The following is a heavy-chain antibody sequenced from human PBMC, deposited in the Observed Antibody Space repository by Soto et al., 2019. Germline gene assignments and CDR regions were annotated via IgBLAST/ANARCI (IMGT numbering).Heavy chain of an antibody. CDR3: ARGRGIGFSSTWNIYWYYNMDV. D-gene: IGHD6-13*01. V-gene: IGHV1-69*01. CDR1: GGTFSDYA. J-gene: IGHJ6*02. CDR2: IIPMFATT. Sequence: QVQLVQSGAEVRKSGSSVKVSCKAAGGTFSDYALSWVRQAPGQGLEWLGGIIPMFATTNYAQKFQGRVTITADDSATTAHMELSSLKSEDTAVYYCARGRGIGFSSTWNIYWYYNMDVWGQGPTVTVSS.